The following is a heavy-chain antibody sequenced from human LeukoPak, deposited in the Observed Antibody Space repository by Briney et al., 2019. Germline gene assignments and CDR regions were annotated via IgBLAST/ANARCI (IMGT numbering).Heavy chain of an antibody. Sequence: ASVKVSCKASGYTFTSYGISWVRQAPGQGLEWRGWISAYNGNTNYEQKHQGKVTMTTDTSPSRGYMELRSLRSDDTAVYYCARVDYGDYDYYGMDVWGQGTTVTVSS. V-gene: IGHV1-18*01. CDR3: ARVDYGDYDYYGMDV. CDR2: ISAYNGNT. J-gene: IGHJ6*02. CDR1: GYTFTSYG. D-gene: IGHD4-17*01.